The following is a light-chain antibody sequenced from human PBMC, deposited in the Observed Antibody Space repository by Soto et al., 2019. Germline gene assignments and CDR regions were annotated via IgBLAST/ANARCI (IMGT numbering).Light chain of an antibody. Sequence: QSALTQPASVSGSPGQSITISCTGTSSDVGGYNSVSWYQHHPGKAPKLMIYDVSNRPSWVSNRFSGSKSVNTASLTISGLQAEDEADYYCSSYTSSSTVVFGGGTKLTVL. V-gene: IGLV2-14*03. CDR1: SSDVGGYNS. J-gene: IGLJ2*01. CDR2: DVS. CDR3: SSYTSSSTVV.